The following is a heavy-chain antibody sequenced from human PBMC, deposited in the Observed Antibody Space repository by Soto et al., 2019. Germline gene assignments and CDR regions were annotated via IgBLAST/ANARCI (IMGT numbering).Heavy chain of an antibody. J-gene: IGHJ5*02. V-gene: IGHV1-69*06. CDR3: GRDIAPVCGGDCYSGSDWFDP. CDR2: IIPIFGTA. Sequence: GASVKVSCKAAGGTFSSYAISWVRQAPGQGLEWMGGIIPIFGTANYAQKFRGRVRIPAAKPTSTAYMELSTLRSEDRAVYYCGRDIAPVCGGDCYSGSDWFDPWGRGTLVTVPS. D-gene: IGHD2-21*02. CDR1: GGTFSSYA.